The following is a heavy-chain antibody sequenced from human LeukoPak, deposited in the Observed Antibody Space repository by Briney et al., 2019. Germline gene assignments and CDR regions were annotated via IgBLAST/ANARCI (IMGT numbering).Heavy chain of an antibody. D-gene: IGHD4-23*01. CDR3: ARERGNDYGGKWVIDY. CDR2: IYYSGST. CDR1: GGSISSGGYY. V-gene: IGHV4-31*03. Sequence: NSSQTLSLTCTVSGGSISSGGYYWSWIRQHPGKGLEWIGYIYYSGSTYYNPSLKSRVTISVDTSKNQFSLKLSSVTAADTAVYYCARERGNDYGGKWVIDYWGQGTLVTVSS. J-gene: IGHJ4*02.